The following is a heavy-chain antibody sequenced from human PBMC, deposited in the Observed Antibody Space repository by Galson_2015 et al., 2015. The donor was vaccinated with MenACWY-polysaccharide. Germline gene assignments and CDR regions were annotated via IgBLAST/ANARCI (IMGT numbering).Heavy chain of an antibody. J-gene: IGHJ6*02. D-gene: IGHD5-12*01. CDR2: INPSGGGT. CDR1: GYTFDTYY. CDR3: ARDKPPTTDVDYYSGLDV. V-gene: IGHV1-46*02. Sequence: SVKVSCKASGYTFDTYYAHWVRQAPGQGLEWMGTINPSGGGTSYAERFQGRVAMTSDTSTSTFYMELSSLTSEDTAIYYCARDKPPTTDVDYYSGLDVWGQGTTVIVSS.